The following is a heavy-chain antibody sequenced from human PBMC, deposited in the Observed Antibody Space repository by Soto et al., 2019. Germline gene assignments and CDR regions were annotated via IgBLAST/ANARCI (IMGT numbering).Heavy chain of an antibody. CDR3: ARHILGYSYGTGYYFDY. CDR2: IYYSGST. D-gene: IGHD5-18*01. CDR1: GGSISSSSYY. J-gene: IGHJ4*02. Sequence: SETLSLTCTVSGGSISSSSYYWGWIRQPPGKGLEWIGSIYYSGSTYYNPSLKSRVTISVDTSKNQFSLKLSSVTAADTAVYYCARHILGYSYGTGYYFDYWGQGTLVTVSS. V-gene: IGHV4-39*01.